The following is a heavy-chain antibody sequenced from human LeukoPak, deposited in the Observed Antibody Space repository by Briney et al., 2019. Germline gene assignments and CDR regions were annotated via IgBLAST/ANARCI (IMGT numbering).Heavy chain of an antibody. D-gene: IGHD1-26*01. J-gene: IGHJ4*02. Sequence: GGSLRLSCAASGFTVSSNYMSWVRQAPGKGLEWVSVIYSGGSTYYADSVKGRFTISRDNSKSTLYLQMNSLRAEDTAVYYCARDLGSPAGVDYWGQGTLVTVSS. CDR1: GFTVSSNY. CDR3: ARDLGSPAGVDY. V-gene: IGHV3-66*02. CDR2: IYSGGST.